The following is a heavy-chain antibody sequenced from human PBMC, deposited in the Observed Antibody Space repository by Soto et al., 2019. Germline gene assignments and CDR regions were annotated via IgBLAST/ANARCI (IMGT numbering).Heavy chain of an antibody. CDR3: ARDRDAYCSKGVRSGPYFDY. D-gene: IGHD2-8*01. J-gene: IGHJ4*02. V-gene: IGHV3-48*02. Sequence: SVKGRFTISRDNAKNSLYLQMNSLRDDDTAVYYCARDRDAYCSKGVRSGPYFDYWGRGTLVTVSS.